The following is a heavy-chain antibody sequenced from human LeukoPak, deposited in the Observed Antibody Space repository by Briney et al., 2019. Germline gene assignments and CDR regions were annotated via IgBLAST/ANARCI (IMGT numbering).Heavy chain of an antibody. Sequence: AASVKVSCKASGYTFTSYDINWVRQATGQGLERMGWMNPNSGNTGYAQKFQGRVTMTRNTSISTAYMELSSLRSEDTAVYYCAREVATDYYYYYGMDVWGQGTTVTVSS. J-gene: IGHJ6*02. CDR2: MNPNSGNT. V-gene: IGHV1-8*01. CDR1: GYTFTSYD. D-gene: IGHD5-12*01. CDR3: AREVATDYYYYYGMDV.